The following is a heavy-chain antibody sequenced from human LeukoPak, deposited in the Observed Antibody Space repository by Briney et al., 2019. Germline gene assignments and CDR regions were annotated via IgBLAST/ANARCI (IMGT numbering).Heavy chain of an antibody. CDR2: VNPNSDNT. J-gene: IGHJ4*02. D-gene: IGHD1-26*01. CDR1: GYTFASYD. CDR3: ARGSGSFDY. Sequence: GASVTVSCTASGYTFASYDINWVRQATGQGLEWMGRVNPNSDNTGYAQKFQGRVTMTRNTSISIAYMELSSLRSEDTAVYYCARGSGSFDYWGQGTLVTVSS. V-gene: IGHV1-8*01.